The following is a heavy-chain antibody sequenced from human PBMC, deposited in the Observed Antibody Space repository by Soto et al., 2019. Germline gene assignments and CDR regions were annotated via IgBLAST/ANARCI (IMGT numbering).Heavy chain of an antibody. CDR3: ARDFTVTARGYYYYYGMDV. V-gene: IGHV4-59*01. CDR2: IYYSGST. Sequence: KSSETLSLTCTVSGGSISSYYWSWIRQPPGKGLEWIGYIYYSGSTNYNPSLKSRVTISVDTSKNQFSLKLSSVTAADTAVYYCARDFTVTARGYYYYYGMDVWGQGTTVTVSS. D-gene: IGHD4-17*01. J-gene: IGHJ6*02. CDR1: GGSISSYY.